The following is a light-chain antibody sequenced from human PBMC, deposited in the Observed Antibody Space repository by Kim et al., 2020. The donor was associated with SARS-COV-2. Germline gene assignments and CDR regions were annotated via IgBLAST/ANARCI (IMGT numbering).Light chain of an antibody. J-gene: IGLJ3*02. CDR1: SLRNYY. Sequence: SSELTQDPAVSVALGQTVRLTCQGDSLRNYYATWYQQRPGQAPILVLYGKYNRPSGIPDRFSGSASGNTASLTITGAQAEDEADYYCNSRDSSGDHVVFGGGTKLTVL. CDR2: GKY. V-gene: IGLV3-19*01. CDR3: NSRDSSGDHVV.